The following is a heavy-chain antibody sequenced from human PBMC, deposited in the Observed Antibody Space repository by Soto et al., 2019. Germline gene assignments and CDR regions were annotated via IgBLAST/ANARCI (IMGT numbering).Heavy chain of an antibody. D-gene: IGHD4-17*01. CDR1: GYTFTSYG. Sequence: ASVKVSCKASGYTFTSYGISWVRQAPGQGLEWMGWISAYNGNTNYAQKLQGRVTMTTDTSTSTAYMELRSLRSDDTAVYYCARETTVTTDYYYYYYMDVWGKGTTVTVSS. J-gene: IGHJ6*03. CDR2: ISAYNGNT. V-gene: IGHV1-18*01. CDR3: ARETTVTTDYYYYYYMDV.